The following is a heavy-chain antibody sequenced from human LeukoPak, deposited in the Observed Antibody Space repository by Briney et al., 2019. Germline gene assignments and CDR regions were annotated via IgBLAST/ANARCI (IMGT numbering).Heavy chain of an antibody. J-gene: IGHJ3*01. CDR3: TRDYPASFDV. CDR2: IRSTIYGGTT. Sequence: GGSLRLSCTVSGFNFGDFAMSWVRQAPGKGLEWLGFIRSTIYGGTTDYAASVNGRFTISRDDSKSIAYLQMNSLKTEDTAMYYCTRDYPASFDVWGQGTLVTVSS. V-gene: IGHV3-49*04. CDR1: GFNFGDFA.